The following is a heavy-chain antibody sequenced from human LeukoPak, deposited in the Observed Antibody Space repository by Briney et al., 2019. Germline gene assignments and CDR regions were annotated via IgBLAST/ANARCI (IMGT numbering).Heavy chain of an antibody. CDR1: GFTFSSYS. CDR3: ARDQREYSYGPGGY. Sequence: GGSLRLSCAASGFTFSSYSMNWVRQAPGKGLEWVSSISSSSSYIYYADSVKGRFTISRDNAKNSLYLQMNSLRAEDTAVYYCARDQREYSYGPGGYWGQGTLVTVSS. CDR2: ISSSSSYI. V-gene: IGHV3-21*01. J-gene: IGHJ4*02. D-gene: IGHD5-18*01.